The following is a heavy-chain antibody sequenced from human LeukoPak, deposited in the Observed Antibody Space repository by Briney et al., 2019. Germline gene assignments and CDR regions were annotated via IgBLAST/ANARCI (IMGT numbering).Heavy chain of an antibody. CDR1: GFTFSSYS. J-gene: IGHJ4*02. V-gene: IGHV3-21*01. D-gene: IGHD3-22*01. CDR3: AREGVPYYYDSSGYYYAGGLDY. Sequence: PGGSLRLSCAASGFTFSSYSMNWVRQAPGKGLEWVSSISGSSSYIYYADSVKGRFTISRDNAKNSLYLQMNSLRAEDTAVYYCAREGVPYYYDSSGYYYAGGLDYWGQGTLVTVSS. CDR2: ISGSSSYI.